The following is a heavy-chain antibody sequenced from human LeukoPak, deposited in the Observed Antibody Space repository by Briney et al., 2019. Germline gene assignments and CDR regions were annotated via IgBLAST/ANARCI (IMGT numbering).Heavy chain of an antibody. J-gene: IGHJ6*03. CDR1: GASFSTNY. Sequence: PSETLSLTCSVSGASFSTNYWSWTRQPPGRGLERIGYVFDSGSTNYNPSLKSRVTISVDTSTKQFSLRLSSVTAADTAVYYCARLYQQSKWKYYYYYMDVWGKGTAVTVSS. CDR3: ARLYQQSKWKYYYYYMDV. V-gene: IGHV4-59*01. D-gene: IGHD1-1*01. CDR2: VFDSGST.